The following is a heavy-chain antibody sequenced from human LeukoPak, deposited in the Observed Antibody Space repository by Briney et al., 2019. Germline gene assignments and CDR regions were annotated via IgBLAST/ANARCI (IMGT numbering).Heavy chain of an antibody. CDR1: GGSFSGYY. V-gene: IGHV4-34*01. CDR2: INHSGIT. CDR3: ASQLLWSGHKY. D-gene: IGHD3-3*01. J-gene: IGHJ4*02. Sequence: PSETLSLTCTVYGGSFSGYYWSWLRQPPGKGLQWIGEINHSGITNYNPSLKSRVTISVDTSKDQFSLKLSSVTAADTAVYYCASQLLWSGHKYWGQGTLVTVSS.